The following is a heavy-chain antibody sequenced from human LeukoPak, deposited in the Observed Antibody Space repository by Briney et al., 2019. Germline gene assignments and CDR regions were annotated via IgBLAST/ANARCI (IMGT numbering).Heavy chain of an antibody. V-gene: IGHV4-30-2*01. CDR3: ARVNYYDSSGYYYNDAFDI. D-gene: IGHD3-22*01. Sequence: PSQTLSLTCTVSGGSISSGGYYWSWIRQPPGKGLEWIGYIYHSGSTYYNPSLKSRVTISVDRSKNQFSLKLSSVTAADTAVYYCARVNYYDSSGYYYNDAFDIWGQGTMVTVSS. CDR1: GGSISSGGYY. J-gene: IGHJ3*02. CDR2: IYHSGST.